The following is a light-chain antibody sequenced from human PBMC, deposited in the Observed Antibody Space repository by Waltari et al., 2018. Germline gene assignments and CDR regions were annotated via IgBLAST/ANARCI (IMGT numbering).Light chain of an antibody. CDR1: SSNIGSNT. J-gene: IGLJ2*01. Sequence: QSVLTQPPSASGTPGQRVTISCSGSSSNIGSNTVNWYQQLPGTAPKLLIYSNNQRPSGVPDRVSGAKAGNSASLASSGLQSEDEADYYCAAWDDSLNGPVFGGGTKLTVL. CDR2: SNN. V-gene: IGLV1-44*01. CDR3: AAWDDSLNGPV.